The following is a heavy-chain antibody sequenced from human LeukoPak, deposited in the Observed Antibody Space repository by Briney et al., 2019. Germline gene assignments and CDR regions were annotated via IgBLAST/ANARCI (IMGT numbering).Heavy chain of an antibody. CDR2: IIPILGIA. D-gene: IGHD2-2*01. CDR3: ARDRIVVVPAANSYYFDY. V-gene: IGHV1-69*04. CDR1: GGTFSSYA. Sequence: SVKVSCKASGGTFSSYAISWVRQAPGQGLEWMGRIIPILGIANYAQKFQDRVTITADKSTSTAYMELSSLRSEDTAVYYCARDRIVVVPAANSYYFDYWGQGTLVTVSS. J-gene: IGHJ4*02.